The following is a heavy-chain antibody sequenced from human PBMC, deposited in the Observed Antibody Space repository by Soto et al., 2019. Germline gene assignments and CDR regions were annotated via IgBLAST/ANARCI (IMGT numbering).Heavy chain of an antibody. D-gene: IGHD3-22*01. Sequence: QVQLQESGPGLVKPSETLSLTCTVSGGSISSYYWSWIRQPAGKGLEWIGRIYTSGSTNYNPSLKRRVPMSVDTSKNQFSLKLSSVTAADTAGYYCARAAKTYYYGSSRYYDAPDYYFDYWGQGTLVAVSS. V-gene: IGHV4-4*07. CDR3: ARAAKTYYYGSSRYYDAPDYYFDY. CDR1: GGSISSYY. J-gene: IGHJ4*02. CDR2: IYTSGST.